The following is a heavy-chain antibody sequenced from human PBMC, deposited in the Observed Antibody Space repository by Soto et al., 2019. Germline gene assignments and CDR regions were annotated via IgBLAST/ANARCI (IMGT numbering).Heavy chain of an antibody. V-gene: IGHV4-31*03. CDR1: GGSISSGVYY. D-gene: IGHD6-13*01. J-gene: IGHJ4*02. CDR2: IYYIGST. Sequence: SETLSLTCTVSGGSISSGVYYWSWIRHHPGKGLEWIGYIYYIGSTYYNPSLKSRVTISVDTSKNQFSLKLSSVTAADTAVYYCASYPGYSSSWSREGVVYWGQVTMV. CDR3: ASYPGYSSSWSREGVVY.